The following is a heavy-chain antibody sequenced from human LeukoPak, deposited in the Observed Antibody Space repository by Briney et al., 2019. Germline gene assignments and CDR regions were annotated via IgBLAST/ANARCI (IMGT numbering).Heavy chain of an antibody. D-gene: IGHD6-19*01. V-gene: IGHV3-30*02. CDR1: GFTFSSYG. J-gene: IGHJ6*03. Sequence: GGSLRLSCAASGFTFSSYGMHWVRQAPGKGLEWVAFIRYDGSNKYYADSVKGRFTISRDNSKNTLYLQMNSLRAEDTAVYYCAKVIALAEYYYYYMDVWGKGTTVTVSS. CDR3: AKVIALAEYYYYYMDV. CDR2: IRYDGSNK.